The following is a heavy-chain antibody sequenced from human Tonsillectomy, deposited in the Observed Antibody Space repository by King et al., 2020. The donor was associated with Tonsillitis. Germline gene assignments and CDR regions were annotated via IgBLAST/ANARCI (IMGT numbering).Heavy chain of an antibody. D-gene: IGHD2/OR15-2a*01. J-gene: IGHJ4*02. CDR1: GGTLSSYA. V-gene: IGHV1-69*01. CDR2: IIPIFGTA. CDR3: SREKRTTPFYANPYYFDY. Sequence: VQLVESGAEVKKPGSSVKVSCKASGGTLSSYAISWMRQAPGQGLEWMGGIIPIFGTANYAQMFHGRVTITADESTSTAYMELSSLKSEDTAVYYCSREKRTTPFYANPYYFDYWGPGTLVTVSS.